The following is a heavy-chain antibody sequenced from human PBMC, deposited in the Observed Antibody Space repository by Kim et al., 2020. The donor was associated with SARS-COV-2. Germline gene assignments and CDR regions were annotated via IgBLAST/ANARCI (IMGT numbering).Heavy chain of an antibody. CDR1: GFTFSNTW. D-gene: IGHD6-13*01. Sequence: GGSLRLSCAASGFTFSNTWMSWVRQAPGKGLEWVGRIKSKTDGGTTDYAAPVKGRLTISRDDSKNTLYLQMNSLKTEDTAVYFCTTDRSRVLGTYWGQGTLVTVSS. J-gene: IGHJ4*02. CDR3: TTDRSRVLGTY. CDR2: IKSKTDGGTT. V-gene: IGHV3-15*01.